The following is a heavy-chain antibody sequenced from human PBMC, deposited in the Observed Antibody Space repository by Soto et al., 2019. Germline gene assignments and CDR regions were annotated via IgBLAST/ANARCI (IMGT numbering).Heavy chain of an antibody. J-gene: IGHJ5*02. V-gene: IGHV4-39*01. CDR3: ARHSLALRKNNWFDP. CDR1: GDSIISSDFY. Sequence: SETLSLTCTVSGDSIISSDFYWGWVRQPPGKGLEWIGSIFYLGSSYYNPSLKSRVTMSVDTSKNQSSLRLRSVTAADTALYFCARHSLALRKNNWFDPWGQGIMVTVSS. D-gene: IGHD3-3*02. CDR2: IFYLGSS.